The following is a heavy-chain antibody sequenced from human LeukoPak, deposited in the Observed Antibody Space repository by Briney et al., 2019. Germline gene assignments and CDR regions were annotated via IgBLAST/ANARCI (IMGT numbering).Heavy chain of an antibody. CDR2: INPSGGST. V-gene: IGHV1-46*01. D-gene: IGHD6-19*01. CDR3: ARFVGSGWYGNWFDP. Sequence: ASVKVSCKASGYTFTSYYMHWVRQAPGQGLEWMGIINPSGGSTSYAQKFQGRVTMTRDTSTSTVYMELSSLRSEDTAVYYCARFVGSGWYGNWFDPRGQGTLVTVSS. J-gene: IGHJ5*02. CDR1: GYTFTSYY.